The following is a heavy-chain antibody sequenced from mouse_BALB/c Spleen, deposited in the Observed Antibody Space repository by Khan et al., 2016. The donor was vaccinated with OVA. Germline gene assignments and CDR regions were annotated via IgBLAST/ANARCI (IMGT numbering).Heavy chain of an antibody. J-gene: IGHJ3*01. CDR3: ARRNYFGYTFAY. V-gene: IGHV1-77*01. Sequence: QVQLKQSGAELARPGASVKLSCKASGYTFTDYYINWVKQRTGQGLEWIGEISPGSGDTYYTEKFKGKATLTADKSSSTVYMPLSSLTSEASAVYFCARRNYFGYTFAYWGQGTLVTVSA. CDR1: GYTFTDYY. D-gene: IGHD1-2*01. CDR2: ISPGSGDT.